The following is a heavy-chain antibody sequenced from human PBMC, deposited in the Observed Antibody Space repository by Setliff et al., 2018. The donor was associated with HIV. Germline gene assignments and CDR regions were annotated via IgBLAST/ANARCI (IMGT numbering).Heavy chain of an antibody. CDR2: TSGYNDDT. D-gene: IGHD3-3*01. J-gene: IGHJ6*03. CDR3: ARGVERNYFYYYYMDF. Sequence: GASVKVSCKASGFTFTSYGISWVRQAPGQGLEWVGWTSGYNDDTNYAQKFQGRVSMTTDTSTNIAYLEMGSLRSDDTAVYYCARGVERNYFYYYYMDFWGKGTTVTVSS. V-gene: IGHV1-18*01. CDR1: GFTFTSYG.